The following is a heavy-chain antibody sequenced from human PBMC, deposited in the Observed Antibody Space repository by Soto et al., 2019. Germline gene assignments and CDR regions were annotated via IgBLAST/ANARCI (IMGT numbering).Heavy chain of an antibody. CDR1: GGSISSSSYY. CDR2: IYYSGST. J-gene: IGHJ6*03. V-gene: IGHV4-39*01. D-gene: IGHD5-12*01. Sequence: SETLSLTCTVSGGSISSSSYYWGWIRQPPGKGLEWIGSIYYSGSTYYNPSLKSRVTISVDTSKNQFSLKLSSVTAADTAVYYCARQGVWWLRDYYYMDVWGKGTTVTVSS. CDR3: ARQGVWWLRDYYYMDV.